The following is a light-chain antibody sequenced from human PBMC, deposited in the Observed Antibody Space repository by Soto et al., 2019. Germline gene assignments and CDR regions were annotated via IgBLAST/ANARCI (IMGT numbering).Light chain of an antibody. CDR2: WAS. J-gene: IGKJ2*01. Sequence: DIVMTQSPDSLAVSLGERATINCKSSQTVLYSSNIKTYLAWYQKRPGQPPKLLIYWASTRESGVPDRFSGSGSGTEFTLTISSLQAEDVAVYYCQQYYSTPRTFGQGTKLEIK. V-gene: IGKV4-1*01. CDR3: QQYYSTPRT. CDR1: QTVLYSSNIKTY.